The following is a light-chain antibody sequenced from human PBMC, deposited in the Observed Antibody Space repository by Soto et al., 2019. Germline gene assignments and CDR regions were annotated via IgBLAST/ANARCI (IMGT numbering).Light chain of an antibody. V-gene: IGLV2-11*01. J-gene: IGLJ1*01. CDR1: SSDVATYNY. CDR3: SSSTGRYTAYV. CDR2: DVS. Sequence: QSALTQPRSLSGSPGQSVTISCTGTSSDVATYNYVSWYQQHPGKVPKLMIYDVSKRPSGVPDRFSGSKSGNTASLAISGLQAEDEADYYCSSSTGRYTAYVLGIGTKVTVL.